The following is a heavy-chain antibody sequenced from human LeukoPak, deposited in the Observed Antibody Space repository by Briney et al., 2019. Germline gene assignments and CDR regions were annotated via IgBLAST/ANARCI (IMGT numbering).Heavy chain of an antibody. J-gene: IGHJ4*02. D-gene: IGHD6-13*01. CDR1: GFSFSSYD. CDR3: ARAGTGYGSSWYREPFDY. V-gene: IGHV3-21*01. Sequence: PGGSLRLSCAASGFSFSSYDMTWVRQAPGKGLEWVSSISSSSTYMYYADSVKGRFTVSRDNAKNSLYLQMSSLRAEDTAVYYCARAGTGYGSSWYREPFDYWGPGTLVTVSS. CDR2: ISSSSTYM.